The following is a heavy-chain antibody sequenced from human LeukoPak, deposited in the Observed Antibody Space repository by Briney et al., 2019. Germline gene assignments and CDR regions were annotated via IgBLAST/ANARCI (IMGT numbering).Heavy chain of an antibody. D-gene: IGHD2-2*01. J-gene: IGHJ5*02. Sequence: SETLSLTCAVYGGSFSGYYWSWIRQPPGKGLEWIGEINHSGSTNYNPSLKSRVTISVDTPKNQFSLKLSSVTAADTAVYYCARGRVVVVPAAPNWFDPWGQGTLVTVSS. CDR1: GGSFSGYY. CDR3: ARGRVVVVPAAPNWFDP. V-gene: IGHV4-34*01. CDR2: INHSGST.